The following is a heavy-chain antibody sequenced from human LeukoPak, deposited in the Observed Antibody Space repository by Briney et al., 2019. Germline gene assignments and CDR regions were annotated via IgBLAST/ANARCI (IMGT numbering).Heavy chain of an antibody. CDR3: AAGGHDYYYYMDV. CDR2: INPSGGST. D-gene: IGHD2-8*02. Sequence: ASVTVSCKASGYTFTSYYMHWVRQAPGQGLEWMGIINPSGGSTSYAQKFQGRVTMTRDMSTSTVYMELSSLRSEDTAVYYCAAGGHDYYYYMDVWGKGTTVTVSS. J-gene: IGHJ6*03. V-gene: IGHV1-46*03. CDR1: GYTFTSYY.